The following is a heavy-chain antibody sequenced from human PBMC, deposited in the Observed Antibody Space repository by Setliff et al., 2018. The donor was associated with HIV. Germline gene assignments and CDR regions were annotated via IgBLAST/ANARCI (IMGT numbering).Heavy chain of an antibody. Sequence: PGGSLRLSCAASGFTLTGYSIIWVRQAPGKGLEWLAYITTSSALIHYADSVKGRFTVSRDNAKNSVYLQMNSLTAEDTAVYFCTRDRRGSNSWSGYNGGFDYWGQGTLVTVSS. V-gene: IGHV3-48*01. CDR1: GFTLTGYS. CDR2: ITTSSALI. D-gene: IGHD3-3*01. J-gene: IGHJ4*02. CDR3: TRDRRGSNSWSGYNGGFDY.